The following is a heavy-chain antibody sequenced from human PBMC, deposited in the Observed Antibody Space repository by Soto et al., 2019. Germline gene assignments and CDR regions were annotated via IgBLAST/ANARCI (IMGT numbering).Heavy chain of an antibody. CDR3: ARTGADPQNYHYYGMDV. CDR1: GYSFTSYW. D-gene: IGHD7-27*01. J-gene: IGHJ6*02. CDR2: IYPGDSDT. V-gene: IGHV5-51*01. Sequence: PGESLKISCKGSGYSFTSYWIGWVRQMPGKGLEWMGIIYPGDSDTRYSPSFQGQVTISADKSISTAYLQWSSLKASDTAMYYCARTGADPQNYHYYGMDVWGQGTTVTVSS.